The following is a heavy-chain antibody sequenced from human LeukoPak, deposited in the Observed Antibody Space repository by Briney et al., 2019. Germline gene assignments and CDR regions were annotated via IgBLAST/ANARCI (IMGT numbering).Heavy chain of an antibody. V-gene: IGHV3-7*03. D-gene: IGHD4-23*01. CDR3: AKDLGSVVTPPSLDY. CDR2: IKQDGSVK. CDR1: GFTFTNYW. Sequence: PGGSLRLSCAASGFTFTNYWMTWVRQAPGKGLEWVANIKQDGSVKYYADSVKGRFTISRDNPKNTLYLQMNSLRAEDTAVYYCAKDLGSVVTPPSLDYWGQGTLITVSS. J-gene: IGHJ4*02.